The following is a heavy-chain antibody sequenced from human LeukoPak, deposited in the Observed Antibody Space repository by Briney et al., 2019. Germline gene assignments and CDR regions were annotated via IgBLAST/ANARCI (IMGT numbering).Heavy chain of an antibody. CDR1: GFTFSSYS. J-gene: IGHJ4*02. Sequence: GGSLRLSCAASGFTFSSYSMNWVRQAPGKGLEWVSSISSSSSYIYYADSVKGRFTISRDNAKNSLYLQMNSLRAEDTAVYYCASFEMLDEYYFDYWGQGTLVTVSS. CDR3: ASFEMLDEYYFDY. D-gene: IGHD3-9*01. V-gene: IGHV3-21*01. CDR2: ISSSSSYI.